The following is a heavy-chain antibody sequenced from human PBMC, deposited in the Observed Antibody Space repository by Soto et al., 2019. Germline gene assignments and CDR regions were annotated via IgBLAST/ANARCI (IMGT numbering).Heavy chain of an antibody. CDR2: IYYNVNT. Sequence: SETLSLTCTVSGGSISSYYWSWIRQPPGKGLEWIGYIYYNVNTNYNPSLKSRVTISVDTSKNQFSLKLSSVTAADTAVYYCARLGVSTRDYDILTGYFYYFDYWGQGTLVTVSS. CDR3: ARLGVSTRDYDILTGYFYYFDY. D-gene: IGHD3-9*01. J-gene: IGHJ4*02. CDR1: GGSISSYY. V-gene: IGHV4-59*08.